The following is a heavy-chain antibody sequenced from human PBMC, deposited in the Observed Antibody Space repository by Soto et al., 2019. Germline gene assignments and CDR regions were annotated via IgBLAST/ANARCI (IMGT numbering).Heavy chain of an antibody. CDR1: GYTFTSYG. J-gene: IGHJ6*03. CDR2: IIPIQNKA. V-gene: IGHV1-69*04. D-gene: IGHD2-15*01. CDR3: AKSLLFVDHAYMDV. Sequence: SVKVSCKASGYTFTSYGISWVRQAPGQGLEWMGRIIPIQNKANYALKFQDRVTITADRSTRTAYMELRSLRPEDTAVYYCAKSLLFVDHAYMDVWGKGTTVTVSS.